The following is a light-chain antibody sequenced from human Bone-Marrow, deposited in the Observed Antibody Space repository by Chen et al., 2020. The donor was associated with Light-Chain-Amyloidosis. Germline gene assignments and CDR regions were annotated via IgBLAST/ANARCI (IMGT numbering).Light chain of an antibody. J-gene: IGLJ1*01. CDR3: SSYSSANTRV. V-gene: IGLV2-14*01. CDR1: SSDVGGDNH. Sequence: QSALTQPASVSGSPGQSITISCTGTSSDVGGDNHVSWYPQHPDKAPKLMIYAVTNRPSWVPHLYSGSKCEDTPSLTISGHQAEDEAYYCSSSYSSANTRVFGGGTKVTVL. CDR2: AVT.